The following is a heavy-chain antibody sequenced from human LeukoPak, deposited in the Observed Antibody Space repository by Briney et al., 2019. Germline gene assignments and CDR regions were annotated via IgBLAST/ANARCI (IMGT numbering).Heavy chain of an antibody. CDR2: ISGNNGNI. CDR3: ARDQGSGWSI. CDR1: GYNFTSYG. D-gene: IGHD6-19*01. Sequence: GASVKLSCKASGYNFTSYGISWVRQAPGQGLEWMGWISGNNGNINYAQKLQGRVTVTTDTSTSTAYMELRSLRSDDTAVYYCARDQGSGWSIWGQGTLVTVSS. J-gene: IGHJ4*02. V-gene: IGHV1-18*01.